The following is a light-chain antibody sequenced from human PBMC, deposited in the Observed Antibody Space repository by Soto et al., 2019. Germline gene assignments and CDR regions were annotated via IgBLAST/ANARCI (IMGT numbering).Light chain of an antibody. CDR2: RND. J-gene: IGLJ3*02. Sequence: QSVLTQPPSASGAPGQRVTISCSGSASNLGGNYVYWYQQHPGTAPKLVIYRNDQRPSGVTDRISGSKSGTSASLAISGLRSEDEADYFGAAWDDNVHGRVFGGGTKVTVL. CDR1: ASNLGGNY. CDR3: AAWDDNVHGRV. V-gene: IGLV1-47*01.